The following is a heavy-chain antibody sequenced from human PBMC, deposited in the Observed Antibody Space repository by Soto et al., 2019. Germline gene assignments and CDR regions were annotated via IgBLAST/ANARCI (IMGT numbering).Heavy chain of an antibody. J-gene: IGHJ5*02. V-gene: IGHV4-59*12. D-gene: IGHD6-13*01. CDR3: ARVGSSWGFDP. CDR1: GGSITAYY. CDR2: IYDSGNT. Sequence: SETLSLTCTVSGGSITAYYWNWIRQPPGKGLEWIAYIYDSGNTNDRGNTNYNPSLKSRVTISVDTSKNQFSLKVTSVTAADTAVYYCARVGSSWGFDPWGQGILVTVSS.